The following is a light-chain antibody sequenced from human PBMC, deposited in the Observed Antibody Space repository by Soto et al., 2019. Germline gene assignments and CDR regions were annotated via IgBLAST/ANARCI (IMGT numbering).Light chain of an antibody. CDR1: GSSVGSNA. V-gene: IGLV1-44*01. J-gene: IGLJ1*01. Sequence: QSVLTQTPSASGTPGQRVTISCSGSGSSVGSNAVNWYQQLPGTAPKVLIYSNNQRPAGVPDRFSGSKSGTSASLAISGLQSEDEADYYCATWDDSLNSYVFGTRTKVTVL. CDR3: ATWDDSLNSYV. CDR2: SNN.